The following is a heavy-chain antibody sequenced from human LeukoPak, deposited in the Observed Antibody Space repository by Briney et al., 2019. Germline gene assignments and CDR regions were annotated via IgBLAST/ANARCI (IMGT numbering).Heavy chain of an antibody. J-gene: IGHJ3*02. CDR1: GGSIGRYW. V-gene: IGHV4-59*01. CDR2: IYYTGST. D-gene: IGHD4-23*01. Sequence: PSETLSLTCSVSGGSIGRYWWSWIRQPPGKGLEWIGYIYYTGSTNCNPSLKSRVTISLDMSKNRLSLKLSSVTAADTAVYYCAPHPPVITRFDIGAQGKMVPFSS. CDR3: APHPPVITRFDI.